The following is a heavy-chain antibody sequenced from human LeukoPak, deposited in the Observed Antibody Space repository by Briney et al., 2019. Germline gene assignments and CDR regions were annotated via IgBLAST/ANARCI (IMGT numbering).Heavy chain of an antibody. D-gene: IGHD4-17*01. Sequence: SETLSLTCTVSGGSISSYYWSWIRQPPGKGLEWIGYIYYSGSTNYNPSLKSRVTISVDTSKNQFSLKLSSVTAADTAVYYCARHVDYGDYEDYWGQGTLVTVSS. V-gene: IGHV4-59*08. CDR2: IYYSGST. CDR3: ARHVDYGDYEDY. CDR1: GGSISSYY. J-gene: IGHJ4*02.